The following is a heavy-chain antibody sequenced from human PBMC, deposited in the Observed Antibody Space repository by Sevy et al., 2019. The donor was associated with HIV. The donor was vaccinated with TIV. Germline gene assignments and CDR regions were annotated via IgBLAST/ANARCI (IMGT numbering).Heavy chain of an antibody. CDR1: GFTFSSYA. Sequence: GGSLRLSCTSSGFTFSSYAMNWVRQAPGKGLEWVSTISHSGDSTYYADSVKGRFTISRDNSENTLYLQMNSLGAEDTAVYYCAGRKVGDFWSGSIRGPWAGGPLFDYWGQGTLVTVSS. J-gene: IGHJ4*02. CDR2: ISHSGDST. V-gene: IGHV3-23*01. CDR3: AGRKVGDFWSGSIRGPWAGGPLFDY. D-gene: IGHD3-3*01.